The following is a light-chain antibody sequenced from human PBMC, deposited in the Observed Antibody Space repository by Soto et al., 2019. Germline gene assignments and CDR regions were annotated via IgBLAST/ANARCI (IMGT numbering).Light chain of an antibody. CDR2: KAS. CDR1: QSIGSW. CDR3: QQYNSYSTT. Sequence: DIQLTQSPSTLSASVGDRITITCRASQSIGSWLDWYQKKPVKAPKLLIYKASSLEGGVPSRFSGCRSGTEFTLSISSLQPDDFATYYCQQYNSYSTTCGRGTKV. J-gene: IGKJ4*02. V-gene: IGKV1-5*03.